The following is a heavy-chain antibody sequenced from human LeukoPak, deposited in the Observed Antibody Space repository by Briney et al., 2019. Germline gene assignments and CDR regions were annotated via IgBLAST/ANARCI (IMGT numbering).Heavy chain of an antibody. V-gene: IGHV3-48*02. J-gene: IGHJ4*02. Sequence: GGSLRLSCAVSGSTFSRYWMHWVRQAPGKGLEWVSYISSSSSTIYYADSVKGRFTISRDNAKNSLYLQMNSLRDEDTAVYYCARETPEYDWGQGTLVTVSS. CDR2: ISSSSSTI. CDR3: ARETPEYD. CDR1: GSTFSRYW. D-gene: IGHD1-14*01.